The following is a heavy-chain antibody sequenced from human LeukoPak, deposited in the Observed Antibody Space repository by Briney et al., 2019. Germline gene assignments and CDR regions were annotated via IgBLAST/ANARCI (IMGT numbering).Heavy chain of an antibody. J-gene: IGHJ4*02. CDR1: GGSFSGYY. CDR2: INHSGST. CDR3: ARGHPGRIVVVAAKGFDY. D-gene: IGHD2-15*01. Sequence: SETLSLTCAVDGGSFSGYYWSWIRQPPGKGLEWLGEINHSGSTNYNPSLKSRVTISVDTSKNQFSLKLSSVTAADTAVYYCARGHPGRIVVVAAKGFDYWGQGTLVTVSS. V-gene: IGHV4-34*01.